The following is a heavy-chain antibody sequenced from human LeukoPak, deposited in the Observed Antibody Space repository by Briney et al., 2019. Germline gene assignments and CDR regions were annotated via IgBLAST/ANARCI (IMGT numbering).Heavy chain of an antibody. D-gene: IGHD3-16*01. CDR3: AKREGYGSIDY. CDR2: ISGNADDT. V-gene: IGHV3-23*01. Sequence: GGSLRLSCAASGFTFSNYAMSWVPQAPGQGLEWVSGISGNADDTDYADSVKGRFTISRDNSKTTLYLQMNSLRAEDTAVYYCAKREGYGSIDYWGQGTLVTVSS. J-gene: IGHJ4*02. CDR1: GFTFSNYA.